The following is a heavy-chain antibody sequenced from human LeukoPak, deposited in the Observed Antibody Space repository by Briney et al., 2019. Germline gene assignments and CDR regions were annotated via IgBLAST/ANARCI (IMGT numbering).Heavy chain of an antibody. J-gene: IGHJ4*02. V-gene: IGHV3-21*01. Sequence: PGRSLRLSCAASGFTFSSYSMNWVRQAPGKGLEWVSSISSSSSYIYYADSVKGRFTIPRDNAKNSLYLQMNSLRAEDTAVYYCAGAPSLLWFGESGYWGQGTLVTVSS. D-gene: IGHD3-10*01. CDR3: AGAPSLLWFGESGY. CDR2: ISSSSSYI. CDR1: GFTFSSYS.